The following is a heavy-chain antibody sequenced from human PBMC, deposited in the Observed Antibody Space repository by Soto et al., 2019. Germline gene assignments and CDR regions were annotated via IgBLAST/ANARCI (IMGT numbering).Heavy chain of an antibody. D-gene: IGHD3-3*01. J-gene: IGHJ6*02. V-gene: IGHV1-2*04. CDR1: GYNFTGYY. CDR3: ARGAHHDDCGSGYLYGMDD. Sequence: GASVKVSCKASGYNFTGYYMHWVRQAPGQGLEWMGWINPNSGGTNYAQKFQGWVTMTRDTSISTAYMELSRLRSVDTAVYSCARGAHHDDCGSGYLYGMDDWGQGTTVTVSS. CDR2: INPNSGGT.